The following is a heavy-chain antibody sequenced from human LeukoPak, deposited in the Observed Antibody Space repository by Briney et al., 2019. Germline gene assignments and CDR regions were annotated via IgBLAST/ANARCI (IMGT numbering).Heavy chain of an antibody. CDR2: FDPEDGET. CDR3: ATDYDILTGYTYV. CDR1: GYTLTELS. Sequence: ASVKVSCKVSGYTLTELSMHWVRQAPGKGLEWMGGFDPEDGETIYAQKFQGRVTMTEDTSTDTAYMELGSLRSEDTAVYYCATDYDILTGYTYVWGQGTLVTVSS. J-gene: IGHJ4*02. D-gene: IGHD3-9*01. V-gene: IGHV1-24*01.